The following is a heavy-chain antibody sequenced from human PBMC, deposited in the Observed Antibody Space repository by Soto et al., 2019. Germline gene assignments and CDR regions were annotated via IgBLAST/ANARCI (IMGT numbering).Heavy chain of an antibody. D-gene: IGHD2-15*01. CDR2: ISYDGSNK. Sequence: QVQLVESGGGVVQPGRSLRLSCAASGFTFSSYAMHWVRQAPGKGLEWVAVISYDGSNKYYADSVKGRFTISRDNSKNTLYLQMNSLRAEDTAVYYCARDGDYGGSDLNYGMDVWGQGTTVTVSS. CDR3: ARDGDYGGSDLNYGMDV. V-gene: IGHV3-30-3*01. CDR1: GFTFSSYA. J-gene: IGHJ6*02.